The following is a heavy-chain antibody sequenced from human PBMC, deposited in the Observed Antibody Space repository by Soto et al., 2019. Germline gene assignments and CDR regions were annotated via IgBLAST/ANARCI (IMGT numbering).Heavy chain of an antibody. CDR3: ARGSTMLVVTGWYFDL. D-gene: IGHD3-22*01. Sequence: QVQLVQSGAEVKKPGASVKVSCKASGYTFTSYYMHWVRQAPGQGLEWMGIINPSGGSTSYAQKFQGRVTMTRDTSTSTFYMELSSLRSEDTAVYYCARGSTMLVVTGWYFDLWGRGTLVTVSS. J-gene: IGHJ2*01. CDR1: GYTFTSYY. V-gene: IGHV1-46*01. CDR2: INPSGGST.